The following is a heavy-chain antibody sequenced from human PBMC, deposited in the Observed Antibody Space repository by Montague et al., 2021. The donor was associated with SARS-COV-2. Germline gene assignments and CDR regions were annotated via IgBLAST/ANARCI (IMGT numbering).Heavy chain of an antibody. D-gene: IGHD1-1*01. V-gene: IGHV6-1*01. CDR2: TYYKSKWYN. Sequence: CAISGDSVSSHSATWNWLRQSPSRGLDCLGRTYYKSKWYNDYAVSVRGRVTINPDTSKNQFSLQLNSVTPEDTAIYYCTSGREGNYNVMDVWGQGTTVTVSS. CDR1: GDSVSSHSAT. J-gene: IGHJ6*02. CDR3: TSGREGNYNVMDV.